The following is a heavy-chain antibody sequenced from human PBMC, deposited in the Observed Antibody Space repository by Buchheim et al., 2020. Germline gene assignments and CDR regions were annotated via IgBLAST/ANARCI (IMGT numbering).Heavy chain of an antibody. CDR1: GGSFSGYY. CDR2: INHSGST. CDR3: ARALVRELDRTFDY. D-gene: IGHD3-10*01. J-gene: IGHJ4*02. Sequence: QVQLQQWGAGLLKPSETLSLTCAVYGGSFSGYYWSWIRQPPGKGLEWIGEINHSGSTNYNPSLKSRVTISVDRSKNQFSLKLSSVTAADTAVYYCARALVRELDRTFDYWGQGTL. V-gene: IGHV4-34*01.